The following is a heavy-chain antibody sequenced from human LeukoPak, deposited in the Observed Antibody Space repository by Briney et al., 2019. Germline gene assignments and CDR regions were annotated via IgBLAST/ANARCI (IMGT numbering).Heavy chain of an antibody. CDR1: GFTFDDYA. CDR3: AKAGDTMVRGVYLDY. V-gene: IGHV3-9*01. D-gene: IGHD3-10*01. Sequence: GGSLRLSCAASGFTFDDYAMHWVRQAPGKGLEWVSGISWNSGSIGYADSVKGRFTISRDNAKNSLYLQMNSLRAEDTALYYCAKAGDTMVRGVYLDYWGQGTLVTVSS. CDR2: ISWNSGSI. J-gene: IGHJ4*02.